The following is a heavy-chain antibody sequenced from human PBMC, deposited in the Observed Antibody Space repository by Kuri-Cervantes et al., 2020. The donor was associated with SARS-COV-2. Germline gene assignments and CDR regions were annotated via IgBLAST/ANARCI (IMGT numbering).Heavy chain of an antibody. Sequence: SETLSLTCAVYGGSFSGYYWSWIHQPPGKGLEWIGELNQSGSTNYNPSLKSRVTISVDTSKNQFSLKLSSVTAADTAVYYCARVFGLLSAVKNQYIDYWGQGTLVTVSS. J-gene: IGHJ4*01. D-gene: IGHD3-3*01. V-gene: IGHV4-34*01. CDR3: ARVFGLLSAVKNQYIDY. CDR1: GGSFSGYY. CDR2: LNQSGST.